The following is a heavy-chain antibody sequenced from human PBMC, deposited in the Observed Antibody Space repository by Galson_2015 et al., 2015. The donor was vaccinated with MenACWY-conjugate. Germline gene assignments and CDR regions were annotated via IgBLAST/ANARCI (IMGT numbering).Heavy chain of an antibody. CDR1: GYTFTRYA. J-gene: IGHJ5*02. V-gene: IGHV1-3*01. D-gene: IGHD3-9*01. CDR3: ARGYYDLLTGLSLTNFDL. CDR2: INADNGNT. Sequence: SVKVSCKASGYTFTRYAIHWVRQAPGQRLEWMGWINADNGNTRYSQTFQGRVTITRDISASTAYLTLSSLISEDTAVYYCARGYYDLLTGLSLTNFDLWGQGTLVTVSS.